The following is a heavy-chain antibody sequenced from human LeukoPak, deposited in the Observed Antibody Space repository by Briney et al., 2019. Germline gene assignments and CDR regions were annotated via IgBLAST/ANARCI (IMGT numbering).Heavy chain of an antibody. CDR3: ARAMEPYYYMDV. J-gene: IGHJ6*03. CDR2: INPNSGGT. V-gene: IGHV1-2*02. Sequence: GASVKVSCKGSAYTFNGYYMHWVRQAPGQGLEWMGWINPNSGGTNYAQKFQGRVTMTRDTSISTAYMELSRLRSDDTAVYYCARAMEPYYYMDVWGKGTTVTVSS. CDR1: AYTFNGYY. D-gene: IGHD3-10*01.